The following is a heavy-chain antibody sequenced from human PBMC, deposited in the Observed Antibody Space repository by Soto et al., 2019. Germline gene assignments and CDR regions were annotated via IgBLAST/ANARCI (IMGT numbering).Heavy chain of an antibody. D-gene: IGHD1-26*01. CDR2: INHSGST. Sequence: SETLSLTCAVYGGSFSGYYWSWIRQPPEKGLEWIGEINHSGSTNYNPSLKSRVTISVDTSKNQFSLKLSSVTAADTAVYYCARDDSGFSGSHYIDYFNYWGQGALVTVSS. CDR1: GGSFSGYY. CDR3: ARDDSGFSGSHYIDYFNY. J-gene: IGHJ4*02. V-gene: IGHV4-34*01.